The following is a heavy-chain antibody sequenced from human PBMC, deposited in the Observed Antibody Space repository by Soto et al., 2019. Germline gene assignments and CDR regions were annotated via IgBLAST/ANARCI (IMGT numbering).Heavy chain of an antibody. V-gene: IGHV1-18*04. CDR1: GYPFTSYG. CDR3: ARLGSPVLGALDI. J-gene: IGHJ3*02. D-gene: IGHD3-16*01. Sequence: ASLKVSCTASGYPFTSYGISWVRHAPGQGLEWMGWISAYNGNTRYAQKLQGRVTMTTDTSTSTAYMGLRRLLSHDTAVYYCARLGSPVLGALDIWGQGTMVTVSS. CDR2: ISAYNGNT.